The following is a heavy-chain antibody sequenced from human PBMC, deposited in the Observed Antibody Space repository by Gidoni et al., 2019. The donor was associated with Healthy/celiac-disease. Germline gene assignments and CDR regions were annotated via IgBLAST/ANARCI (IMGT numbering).Heavy chain of an antibody. CDR1: GFTFDDYA. D-gene: IGHD3-22*01. CDR3: AKDTYYYDSSGYYYNKGGYPYGMDV. CDR2: ISWNSGSI. Sequence: EVQLVESGGGLVQPGRSLRRSCAASGFTFDDYALHWVRHGTGKGLEGVSGISWNSGSIGYADSVKGRFTISRDNAKNSLYLQMNSLRAEDTALYYCAKDTYYYDSSGYYYNKGGYPYGMDVWGQGTTVTVSS. J-gene: IGHJ6*02. V-gene: IGHV3-9*01.